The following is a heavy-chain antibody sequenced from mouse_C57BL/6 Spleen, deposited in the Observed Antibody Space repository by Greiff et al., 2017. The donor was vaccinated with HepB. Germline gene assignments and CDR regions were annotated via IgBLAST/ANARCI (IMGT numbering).Heavy chain of an antibody. CDR1: GYAFSSYW. CDR3: ARGVTTVVNYAMDY. Sequence: QVQLQQSGAELVKPGASVKISCKASGYAFSSYWMNWVKQRPGKGLEWIGQIYPGDGDTNYNGKFKGKATLTADKSSSTAYMQLSSLTSEDSAVYLCARGVTTVVNYAMDYWGQGTSVTVSS. J-gene: IGHJ4*01. V-gene: IGHV1-80*01. D-gene: IGHD1-1*01. CDR2: IYPGDGDT.